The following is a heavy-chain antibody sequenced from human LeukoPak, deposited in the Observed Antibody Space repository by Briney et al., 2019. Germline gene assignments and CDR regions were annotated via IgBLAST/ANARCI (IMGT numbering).Heavy chain of an antibody. D-gene: IGHD5-24*01. Sequence: PSETLSLTCAVSGLSFSSYYWSWIRQPPGKGLEWVGEINHSGNTNYNPSLKSRVTISVDTSKNQFSLKLSSVTAADTAVYYCARVDGDGYNIPDYWGQGTLVTVSS. CDR2: INHSGNT. J-gene: IGHJ4*02. V-gene: IGHV4-34*01. CDR1: GLSFSSYY. CDR3: ARVDGDGYNIPDY.